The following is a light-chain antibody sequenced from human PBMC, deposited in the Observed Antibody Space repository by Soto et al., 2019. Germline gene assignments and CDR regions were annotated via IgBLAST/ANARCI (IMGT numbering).Light chain of an antibody. CDR2: EGS. V-gene: IGLV2-14*02. CDR1: SSDVGSYNL. Sequence: QSALTQPASVSGSPGQSITISCTGTSSDVGSYNLVSWYQQHPGKAPKLMIYEGSKRPSGVSNRFSGSKSGNTASLTISRLQAEDEAHYYCSSYTTAYTQVFGGGTKLTVL. J-gene: IGLJ3*02. CDR3: SSYTTAYTQV.